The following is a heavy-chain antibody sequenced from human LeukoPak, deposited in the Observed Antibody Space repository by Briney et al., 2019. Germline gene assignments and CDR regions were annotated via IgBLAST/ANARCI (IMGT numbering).Heavy chain of an antibody. D-gene: IGHD4-23*01. V-gene: IGHV1-2*02. CDR2: INPNSGGT. CDR3: SRDDRRTGGNPCR. J-gene: IGHJ4*02. Sequence: ASVKVSCKASGYTFTGYYMHWVRQAPGQGIEWMGWINPNSGGTNYAQKFQGRVTMTMDTPISTAYMELSRLRSDDTAVYYCSRDDRRTGGNPCRWGQGTLGTVSS. CDR1: GYTFTGYY.